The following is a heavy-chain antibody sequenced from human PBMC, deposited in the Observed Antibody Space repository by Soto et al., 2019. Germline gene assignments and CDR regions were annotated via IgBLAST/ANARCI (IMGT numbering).Heavy chain of an antibody. CDR1: GFAFSTYW. CDR2: INSDGSST. J-gene: IGHJ3*02. V-gene: IGHV3-74*01. D-gene: IGHD5-12*01. Sequence: EVQLVESGGGLVQPRVSLSLPCAASGFAFSTYWMHWVRQAPGKGLVWVSRINSDGSSTNYADSVKGRFTISRDNAKNTLYLQMNSLRVEDTAVYHCVRGGEVVADVKYWAFDIWGQGTMVTVSS. CDR3: VRGGEVVADVKYWAFDI.